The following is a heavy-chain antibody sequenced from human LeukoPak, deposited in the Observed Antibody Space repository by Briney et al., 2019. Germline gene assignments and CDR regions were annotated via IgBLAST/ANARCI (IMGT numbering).Heavy chain of an antibody. Sequence: GASLRISCKGSGYSFTTYWITWVRQLPGKGLEWMGRIDPSDSYTNYSPSFQGHFTISADKSISTAYLQWSSLKAPDTAMYYCTRQRSGWPLDCWGQGTLVTVCS. D-gene: IGHD6-19*01. CDR1: GYSFTTYW. V-gene: IGHV5-10-1*01. CDR2: IDPSDSYT. J-gene: IGHJ4*02. CDR3: TRQRSGWPLDC.